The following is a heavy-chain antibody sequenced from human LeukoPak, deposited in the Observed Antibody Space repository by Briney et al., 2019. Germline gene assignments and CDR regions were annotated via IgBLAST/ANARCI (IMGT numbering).Heavy chain of an antibody. CDR1: GYTFTSYG. Sequence: ASVKVSCKASGYTFTSYGISWVRQAPGQGLEWMGWISAYSGNTNYAQKLQGRVTMTTDTSTSTAYMELRSLRSDDTAVYYCARERELLWFGELNDYWGQGTLVTVSS. D-gene: IGHD3-10*01. CDR3: ARERELLWFGELNDY. J-gene: IGHJ4*02. CDR2: ISAYSGNT. V-gene: IGHV1-18*01.